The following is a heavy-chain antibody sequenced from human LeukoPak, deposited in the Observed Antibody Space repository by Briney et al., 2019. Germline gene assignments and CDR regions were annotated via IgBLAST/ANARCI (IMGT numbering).Heavy chain of an antibody. V-gene: IGHV1-69*05. CDR3: ARGDLHYYDSSGYWYFDL. CDR1: GGTFSSYA. CDR2: IIPIFGTA. Sequence: ASVKVSCKASGGTFSSYAISWVRQAPGQGLEWMGGIIPIFGTANYAQKFQGRVTITTDESTSTAHMELSSLRSEDTAVYYCARGDLHYYDSSGYWYFDLWGRGTLVTVSS. J-gene: IGHJ2*01. D-gene: IGHD3-22*01.